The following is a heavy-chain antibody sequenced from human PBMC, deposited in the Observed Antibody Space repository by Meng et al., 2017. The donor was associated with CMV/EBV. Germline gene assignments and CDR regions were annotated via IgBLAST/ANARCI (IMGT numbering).Heavy chain of an antibody. CDR2: IIPIFGTA. J-gene: IGHJ4*02. D-gene: IGHD1-14*01. CDR3: ARQTGRTPPDY. CDR1: GYTFTSYD. Sequence: SVKVSCKASGYTFTSYDINWVRQAPGQGLEWMGGIIPIFGTANYAQKFQGRVTITTDESTSTAYMELSSLRSEDTAVYYCARQTGRTPPDYWGQGTLVTVSS. V-gene: IGHV1-69*05.